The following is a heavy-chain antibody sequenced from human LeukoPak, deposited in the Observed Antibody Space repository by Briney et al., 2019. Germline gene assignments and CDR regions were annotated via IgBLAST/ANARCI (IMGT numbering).Heavy chain of an antibody. Sequence: ASVKVSCKASGGTFSGYAISWVRQAPGQGLEWMGGIIPIFGTANYAQKFQGRVTITPDESTSTAYMELSSLRSEDTAGYYCGRAGSVETAMVTIRRVNQYYLDYWGKGTLVTVSS. J-gene: IGHJ4*02. CDR2: IIPIFGTA. CDR1: GGTFSGYA. CDR3: GRAGSVETAMVTIRRVNQYYLDY. D-gene: IGHD5-18*01. V-gene: IGHV1-69*13.